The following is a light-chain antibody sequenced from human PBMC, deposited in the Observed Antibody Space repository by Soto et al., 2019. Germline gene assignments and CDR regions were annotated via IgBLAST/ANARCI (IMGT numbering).Light chain of an antibody. J-gene: IGLJ1*01. Sequence: QSVLTQPPSVSGAPGQRVTISCTGNSSNIGAGYDVHWYQQLPGTAPKLLIYGNSNRPSGVPDRFSGSKSGTSASLAITGLQAADEADYYCQSYDSSLRGLVFGTWTKLTVL. CDR3: QSYDSSLRGLV. CDR1: SSNIGAGYD. CDR2: GNS. V-gene: IGLV1-40*01.